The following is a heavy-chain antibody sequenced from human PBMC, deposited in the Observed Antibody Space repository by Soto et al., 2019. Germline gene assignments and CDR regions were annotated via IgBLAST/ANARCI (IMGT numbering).Heavy chain of an antibody. V-gene: IGHV6-1*01. CDR1: GDSVSSNSAG. Sequence: PSQTLSLTCDISGDSVSSNSAGWNWIRQTPSRGLGWLGRTYYKSNWYYTYAASVKSRITVSPDTSKNQFSLQLTSVTPEDTAVYYCARGSWDDVSGHYYMDVWDKGTTVTVSS. CDR2: TYYKSNWYY. J-gene: IGHJ6*03. CDR3: ARGSWDDVSGHYYMDV. D-gene: IGHD1-1*01.